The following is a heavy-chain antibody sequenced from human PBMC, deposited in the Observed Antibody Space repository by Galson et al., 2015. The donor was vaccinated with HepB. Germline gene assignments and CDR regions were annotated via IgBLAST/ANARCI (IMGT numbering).Heavy chain of an antibody. CDR3: AKVGEGSYDILTGYSSFDY. D-gene: IGHD3-9*01. CDR1: GFTFVNYA. V-gene: IGHV3-23*01. J-gene: IGHJ4*02. CDR2: ISGGGGST. Sequence: SLRLSCAASGFTFVNYAMTWVRQAPGKGLEWVSGISGGGGSTYYADSVKGRFTISRDNSKNTLYLQMNSLRVEDTAVFLCAKVGEGSYDILTGYSSFDYWGQGTLVTVSS.